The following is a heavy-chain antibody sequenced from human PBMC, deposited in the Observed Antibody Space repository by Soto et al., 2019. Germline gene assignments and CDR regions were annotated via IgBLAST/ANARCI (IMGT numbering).Heavy chain of an antibody. D-gene: IGHD2-15*01. Sequence: QVQLVESGGGVVQPGRSLRLSCAASGFTFSSYGIHWVRQAPGKGLEWVAVISYDGSEKYYADAVKGRFTISRDNSKNTLFPQMRSLRPDDTAVYYCARDLRGCSGGTCYSTYHYGMDGWGQGTTVTVSS. CDR2: ISYDGSEK. CDR3: ARDLRGCSGGTCYSTYHYGMDG. V-gene: IGHV3-30-3*01. CDR1: GFTFSSYG. J-gene: IGHJ6*02.